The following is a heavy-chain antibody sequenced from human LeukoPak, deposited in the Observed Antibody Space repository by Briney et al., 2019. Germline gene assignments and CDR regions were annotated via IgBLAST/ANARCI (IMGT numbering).Heavy chain of an antibody. Sequence: ASVKVSCKASGYTFTSYGISWVRQAPGQGLEWMGWISAYNGNTNYAQKLQGRVTMTTDTSTSTAYMELRSLRSDDTAVYYCARGRGYYDSSGYYYFDYWGQGTLVTVSS. CDR3: ARGRGYYDSSGYYYFDY. CDR2: ISAYNGNT. V-gene: IGHV1-18*01. CDR1: GYTFTSYG. D-gene: IGHD3-22*01. J-gene: IGHJ4*02.